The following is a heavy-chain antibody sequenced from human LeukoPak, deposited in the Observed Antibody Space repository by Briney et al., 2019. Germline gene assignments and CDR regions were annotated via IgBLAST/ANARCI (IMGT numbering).Heavy chain of an antibody. CDR2: ISAYNGNT. V-gene: IGHV1-18*01. CDR1: GYTFTSYG. D-gene: IGHD3-22*01. CDR3: ARDPYYYDSSAHRRAFDI. J-gene: IGHJ3*02. Sequence: ASVTVSCKASGYTFTSYGISWVRQAPGQGLEWMGWISAYNGNTNYAQKLQGRVTMTTDTSTSTAYMELRSLRSDDTAVYYCARDPYYYDSSAHRRAFDIWGQGTMVTVSS.